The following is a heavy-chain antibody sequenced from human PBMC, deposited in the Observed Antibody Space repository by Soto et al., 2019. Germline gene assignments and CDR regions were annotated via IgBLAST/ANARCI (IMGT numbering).Heavy chain of an antibody. CDR1: GGSFSRYF. V-gene: IGHV4-34*01. J-gene: IGHJ4*02. CDR3: ARGGYILYSSSWYPKGNFDY. CDR2: INHSGST. Sequence: SETLSLTCAVSGGSFSRYFWSWIRQPPGKELEWIGEINHSGSTNYNPSLKSRVTISVDTSKNQFSLKLSSVTAADTAVYYCARGGYILYSSSWYPKGNFDYWGQGTLVTVSS. D-gene: IGHD6-13*01.